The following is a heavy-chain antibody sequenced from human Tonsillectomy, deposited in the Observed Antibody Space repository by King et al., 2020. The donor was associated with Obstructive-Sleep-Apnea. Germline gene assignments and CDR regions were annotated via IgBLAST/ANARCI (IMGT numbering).Heavy chain of an antibody. Sequence: VQLVESGGGLVQPGRSLRLSCAASGFTFDDYAMPWVRQAPGKGLEWVSGISWNSGSIGYAESVKGRVTISRDNAKNSLFLQINSLRVEDTALYYCVKDKNSGWYVDYFDYWGQGTLVTVSS. D-gene: IGHD6-19*01. CDR2: ISWNSGSI. CDR1: GFTFDDYA. J-gene: IGHJ4*02. CDR3: VKDKNSGWYVDYFDY. V-gene: IGHV3-9*01.